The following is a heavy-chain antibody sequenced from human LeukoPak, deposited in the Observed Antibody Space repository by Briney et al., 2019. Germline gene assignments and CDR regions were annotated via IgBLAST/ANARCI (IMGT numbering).Heavy chain of an antibody. CDR1: GYTFTSYG. V-gene: IGHV1-18*01. CDR2: ISAYNGNT. Sequence: VASVKVSCKASGYTFTSYGISWVRQAPGQGLEWMGWISAYNGNTNYAQKLQGRVTMTTDTSTSTAYMELRSLRSDDTAVYYCARFADYYDSSGYCPYWGQGTLVTVSS. J-gene: IGHJ4*02. D-gene: IGHD3-22*01. CDR3: ARFADYYDSSGYCPY.